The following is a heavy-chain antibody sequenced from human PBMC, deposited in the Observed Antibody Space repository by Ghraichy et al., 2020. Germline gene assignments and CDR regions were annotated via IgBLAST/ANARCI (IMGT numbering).Heavy chain of an antibody. Sequence: SQTLSLTCTVSGGSISSYYWSWIRQPPGKGLEWIGYIYYSGSTNYNPSLKSRVTISVDTSKNQFSLKLSSVTAADTAVYYCARDKHFCSGGSCKKNWFDPWGQGTLVTVSS. D-gene: IGHD2-15*01. V-gene: IGHV4-59*01. CDR3: ARDKHFCSGGSCKKNWFDP. CDR2: IYYSGST. J-gene: IGHJ5*02. CDR1: GGSISSYY.